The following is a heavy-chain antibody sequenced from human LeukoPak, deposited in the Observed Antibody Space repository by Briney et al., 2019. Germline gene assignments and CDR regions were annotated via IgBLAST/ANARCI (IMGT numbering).Heavy chain of an antibody. CDR1: GGSISSSSYY. CDR2: IYYSGST. J-gene: IGHJ4*02. CDR3: AKGQWLVPPGY. V-gene: IGHV4-39*07. Sequence: SETLSLTCTVSGGSISSSSYYWGWIRQPPGKGLEWIGSIYYSGSTYYNPSLKSRVTISVDTSKNQFSLKLSSVTAADTALYYCAKGQWLVPPGYWGQGTLVTVSS. D-gene: IGHD6-19*01.